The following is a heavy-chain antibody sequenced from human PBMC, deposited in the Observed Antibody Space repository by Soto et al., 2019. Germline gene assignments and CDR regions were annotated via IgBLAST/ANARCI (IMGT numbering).Heavy chain of an antibody. CDR2: VSHDGRNT. Sequence: VQLVESGGGVVQPGRSLRLSCAASGFTFSAYAMHWVRQAPSKGLEWVAVVSHDGRNTHYADSVKGRFTISRDRSKNTVSREMTSLGAEDTAVYYCAKGGRQWLVTSDFNYWGQGALVTVSS. CDR1: GFTFSAYA. CDR3: AKGGRQWLVTSDFNY. J-gene: IGHJ4*02. D-gene: IGHD6-19*01. V-gene: IGHV3-30*18.